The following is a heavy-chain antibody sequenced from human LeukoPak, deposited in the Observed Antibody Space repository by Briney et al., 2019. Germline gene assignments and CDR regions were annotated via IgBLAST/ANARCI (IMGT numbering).Heavy chain of an antibody. D-gene: IGHD1-26*01. CDR1: GFTFSSYG. CDR2: IHYDGSNK. V-gene: IGHV3-30*02. CDR3: AKDQGGSYSPFDY. Sequence: QAGGSLRLSCATSGFTFSSYGMHWVRQAPGKGLEWVAFIHYDGSNKYYADSVKGRFTISRDSPKNTLYLQMNSLRAEDTALYYCAKDQGGSYSPFDYWGQGTLVTVSS. J-gene: IGHJ4*02.